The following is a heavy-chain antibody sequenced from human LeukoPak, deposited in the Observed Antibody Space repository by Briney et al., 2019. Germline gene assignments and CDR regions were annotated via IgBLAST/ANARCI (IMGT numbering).Heavy chain of an antibody. D-gene: IGHD2-15*01. J-gene: IGHJ4*02. V-gene: IGHV3-23*01. CDR3: ARVKRDCSGGSCYSYDY. CDR2: IGGSGGST. Sequence: GGSLRLSCAASGFTFSSYAMSWVRQAPGKGLEWVSAIGGSGGSTYYADSVKGRFTISRDNSKNTLYLQMNSLRAEDTAVYYCARVKRDCSGGSCYSYDYWGQGTLVAVSS. CDR1: GFTFSSYA.